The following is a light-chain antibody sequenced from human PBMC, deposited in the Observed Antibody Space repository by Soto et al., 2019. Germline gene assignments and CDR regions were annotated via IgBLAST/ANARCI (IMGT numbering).Light chain of an antibody. CDR2: EVS. V-gene: IGLV2-8*01. CDR3: SSYGGSNNFVL. J-gene: IGLJ2*01. CDR1: SSDIGGYKY. Sequence: QSALTQPPSASGSPGQSVIISCTGTSSDIGGYKYVSWYQQHPGKAPKLIIYEVSKRPSGVPGRFSGSKSGNTASLTVSGLQAEDEADYYCSSYGGSNNFVLFGGGTKLTVL.